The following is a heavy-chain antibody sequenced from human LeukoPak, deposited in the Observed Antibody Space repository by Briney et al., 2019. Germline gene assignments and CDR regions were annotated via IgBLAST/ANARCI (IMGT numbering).Heavy chain of an antibody. V-gene: IGHV3-7*04. Sequence: GGSLRPSCAASGFTFSSYWMSWVRQAPGKGLEWVANIKQDGSEKYYVDSVKGRFTISRDNAKNSLYLQMNSLRAEDTAVYYCARAVLLWFRDLGYWGQGTLVTVSS. CDR3: ARAVLLWFRDLGY. J-gene: IGHJ4*02. D-gene: IGHD3-10*01. CDR2: IKQDGSEK. CDR1: GFTFSSYW.